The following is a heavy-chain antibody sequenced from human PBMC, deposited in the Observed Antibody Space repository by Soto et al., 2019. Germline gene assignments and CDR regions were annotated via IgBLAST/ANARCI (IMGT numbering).Heavy chain of an antibody. CDR3: ARVPGGPAGYDSPGLVIEP. CDR2: ISSSGSTI. CDR1: GFTFSDYY. D-gene: IGHD3-3*01. Sequence: PGGSLRLSCAASGFTFSDYYMNWIRQAPGKGLEWVSYISSSGSTIYYADSVKGRFTISRDNAKNSLYLQMNSLRAEDTAVYYCARVPGGPAGYDSPGLVIEPWGQGTLVTVSS. J-gene: IGHJ5*02. V-gene: IGHV3-11*01.